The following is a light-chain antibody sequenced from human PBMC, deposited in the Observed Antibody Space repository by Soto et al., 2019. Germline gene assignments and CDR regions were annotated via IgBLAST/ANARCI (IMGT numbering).Light chain of an antibody. Sequence: EIVLSQSPATLSVSPGVRATLSCRSRQSDSGVLAGYHQKPGQAPRHFIYGASTRATGSPAWFSGSGSGTEFTLTISSLQSEDFAVYYCQQYINWPPWTFGQGTKVDIK. CDR1: QSDSGV. V-gene: IGKV3-15*01. J-gene: IGKJ1*01. CDR3: QQYINWPPWT. CDR2: GAS.